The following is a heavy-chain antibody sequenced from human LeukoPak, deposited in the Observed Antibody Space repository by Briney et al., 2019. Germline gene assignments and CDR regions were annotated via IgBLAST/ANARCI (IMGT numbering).Heavy chain of an antibody. J-gene: IGHJ4*02. CDR2: INPNSGGT. V-gene: IGHV1-2*06. CDR3: AGARNYCSGGSCYYFDY. D-gene: IGHD2-15*01. Sequence: ASVKVSCKASGYTFTGYYMHWVRQAPGQGLEWMGRINPNSGGTNYAQKFQGRVTMTRDTSISTAYMELSRLRSDDTAVYYCAGARNYCSGGSCYYFDYWGQGTLVTVSS. CDR1: GYTFTGYY.